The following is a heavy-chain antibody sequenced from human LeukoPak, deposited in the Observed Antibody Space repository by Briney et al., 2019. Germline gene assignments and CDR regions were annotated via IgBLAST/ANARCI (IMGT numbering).Heavy chain of an antibody. J-gene: IGHJ5*02. CDR3: ARGGLFDWPKVNWFDP. CDR2: IIPILGIA. CDR1: GGTFSSYA. Sequence: GASVKVSCKASGGTFSSYAISWVRQAPGQGLEWMGRIIPILGIANYAQKFQGRVTITADKPTSTAYMELSSLRSEDTAVYYCARGGLFDWPKVNWFDPWGQGTLVTVSS. D-gene: IGHD3-10*02. V-gene: IGHV1-69*04.